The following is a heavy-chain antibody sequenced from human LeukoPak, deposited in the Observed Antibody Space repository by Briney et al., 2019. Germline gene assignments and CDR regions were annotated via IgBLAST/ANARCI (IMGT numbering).Heavy chain of an antibody. J-gene: IGHJ4*02. CDR2: ISSSSSYI. CDR1: GFTFSSYA. CDR3: ARDQGCSSTSCSGG. V-gene: IGHV3-21*01. D-gene: IGHD2-2*01. Sequence: GGSLRLSCAASGFTFSSYAMSWVRQAPGKGLEWVSSISSSSSYIYYADSVKGRFTISRDNAKNSLYLQMNSLRAEDTAVYYCARDQGCSSTSCSGGWGQRTLVTVSS.